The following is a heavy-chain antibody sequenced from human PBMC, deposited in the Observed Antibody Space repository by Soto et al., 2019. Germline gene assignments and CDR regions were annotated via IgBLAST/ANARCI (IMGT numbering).Heavy chain of an antibody. CDR2: IFYNGNA. J-gene: IGHJ4*02. CDR1: GGSITNGDYY. D-gene: IGHD3-10*01. V-gene: IGHV4-31*03. CDR3: ASVRGSGPNFFFDY. Sequence: QVQLQESDPGLVKPSQTLSLTCSVSGGSITNGDYYWTWIRQLPGKGLEWIGYIFYNGNAYYTPSLKSRLTISVDTSENQFSLKLTCVTAADTAVYYCASVRGSGPNFFFDYWGQGNLVTVSS.